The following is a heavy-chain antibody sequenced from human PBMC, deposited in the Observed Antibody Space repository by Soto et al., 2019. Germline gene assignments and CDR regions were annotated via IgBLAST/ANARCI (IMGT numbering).Heavy chain of an antibody. J-gene: IGHJ4*02. V-gene: IGHV3-30*03. D-gene: IGHD5-12*01. Sequence: QMHLVESGGGVVQPGMSLRLSCAVSGFTFTNHGIHWVRQAPGKGLEWVADISYNGIDKGYADSVKGRFTISRDNFGDTAYLQMNGLRPEDTAVYYCASGEGRNGHDPRFDYWGQGTLVTVSS. CDR3: ASGEGRNGHDPRFDY. CDR2: ISYNGIDK. CDR1: GFTFTNHG.